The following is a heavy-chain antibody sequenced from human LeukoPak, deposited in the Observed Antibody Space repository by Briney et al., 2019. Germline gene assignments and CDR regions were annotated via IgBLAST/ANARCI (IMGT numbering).Heavy chain of an antibody. CDR1: GFTFGSYE. CDR3: AREYSSSSGKGSDI. J-gene: IGHJ3*02. D-gene: IGHD6-6*01. CDR2: ISSNGKTI. V-gene: IGHV3-48*03. Sequence: GGSLRLSCAASGFTFGSYEMNWVRQAPGKGLEWVSYISSNGKTIYYADSVKGRFTISRDNAKISLYLQMNSLRAEDTAVYYCAREYSSSSGKGSDIWGQGTMVTVSS.